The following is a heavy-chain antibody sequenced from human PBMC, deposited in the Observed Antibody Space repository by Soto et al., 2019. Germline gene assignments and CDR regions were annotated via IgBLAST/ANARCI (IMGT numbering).Heavy chain of an antibody. J-gene: IGHJ6*02. V-gene: IGHV4-34*01. Sequence: SETLSLTCAAYGGSFSGYYWSWIRQHPGKGLEWIGEINHSGSTNYNPSLKSRVTISVDTSKNQFYLKLSSVTAADTAVYYCARDWRLRFLEWLSPHSSGMDLWGPGPTVTVSS. D-gene: IGHD3-3*01. CDR1: GGSFSGYY. CDR2: INHSGST. CDR3: ARDWRLRFLEWLSPHSSGMDL.